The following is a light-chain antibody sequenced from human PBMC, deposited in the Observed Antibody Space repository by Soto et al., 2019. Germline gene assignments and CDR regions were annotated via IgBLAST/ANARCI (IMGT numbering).Light chain of an antibody. CDR1: QSLLHSNGYNS. V-gene: IGKV2-28*01. CDR3: MQALQSPLT. J-gene: IGKJ1*01. Sequence: DVVLTQSPLSLPVTPGEPASISCRSSQSLLHSNGYNSLDWYLQKPGQSPQLLIYLGSNRASGVTDRFSGSGSGTDFTLKISRVEAEYVGVYYCMQALQSPLTFGQGTKVEIK. CDR2: LGS.